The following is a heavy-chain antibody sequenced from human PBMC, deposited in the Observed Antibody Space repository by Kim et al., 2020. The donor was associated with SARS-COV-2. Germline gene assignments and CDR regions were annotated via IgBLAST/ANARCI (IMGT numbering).Heavy chain of an antibody. Sequence: GFSFSFSCAASGFICCCYGILWVFYSLFHLLEWVAVISYDGSNKYYADSVKGRFTISRDYSPNTLYLQMNSLRAEDTAVYYCAKDPSFGVVTQVYYYYGMDVWGQGTTVTVSS. D-gene: IGHD3-3*01. V-gene: IGHV3-30*18. CDR3: AKDPSFGVVTQVYYYYGMDV. CDR2: ISYDGSNK. CDR1: GFICCCYG. J-gene: IGHJ6*02.